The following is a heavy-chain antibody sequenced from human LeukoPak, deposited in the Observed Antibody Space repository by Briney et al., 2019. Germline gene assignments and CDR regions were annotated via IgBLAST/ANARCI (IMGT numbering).Heavy chain of an antibody. CDR3: ARMLSYYDSSGYYSYYFDY. CDR1: GGSISSSSYY. J-gene: IGHJ4*02. CDR2: IYYSGST. Sequence: PGGSLRLSCTVSGGSISSSSYYWGWIRQPPGKGLEWIGSIYYSGSTYYNPSLKSRVTISVDTSKNQFSLKLSSVTAADTAVYYCARMLSYYDSSGYYSYYFDYWGQGTLVTVSS. V-gene: IGHV4-39*07. D-gene: IGHD3-22*01.